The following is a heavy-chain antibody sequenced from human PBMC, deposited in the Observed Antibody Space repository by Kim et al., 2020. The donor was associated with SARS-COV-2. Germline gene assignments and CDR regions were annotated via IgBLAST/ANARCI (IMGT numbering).Heavy chain of an antibody. V-gene: IGHV3-20*01. CDR3: ARAMDSSSWHSGFDP. Sequence: GGSLRLSCAASGFTFDDYGMSWVRQAPGKGLEWVSGINWNGGSTGYADSVKGRFTISRDNAKNSLYLQMNSLRAEDTALYHCARAMDSSSWHSGFDPWGQGTLVTVSS. CDR1: GFTFDDYG. D-gene: IGHD6-13*01. J-gene: IGHJ5*02. CDR2: INWNGGST.